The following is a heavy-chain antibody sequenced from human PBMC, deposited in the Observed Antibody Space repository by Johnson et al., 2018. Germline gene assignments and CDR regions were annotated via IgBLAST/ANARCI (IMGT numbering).Heavy chain of an antibody. V-gene: IGHV4-59*01. CDR1: GGSISSYY. J-gene: IGHJ6*02. Sequence: QVQLQESGPGLVKPSETLSLTCTVSGGSISSYYWSWIRQPPGKGLEWIGYISYSGSTNYNPSLKSRVTISVDTSKNHFSLKLSSVTAADTAGYYCARDRLSSTSPNYYGMDVWGQGTTVTVSS. CDR2: ISYSGST. D-gene: IGHD2-2*01. CDR3: ARDRLSSTSPNYYGMDV.